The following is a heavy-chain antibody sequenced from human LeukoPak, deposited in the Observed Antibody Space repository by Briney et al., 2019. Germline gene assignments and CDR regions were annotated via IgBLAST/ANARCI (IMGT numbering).Heavy chain of an antibody. D-gene: IGHD6-13*01. V-gene: IGHV3-23*01. CDR3: AKITTPGIAAAGTENWFDP. CDR2: ISGSGGST. CDR1: GFTFSSYA. J-gene: IGHJ5*02. Sequence: GGSLRLSCAASGFTFSSYAMSWVRQAPGKGLEWVSAISGSGGSTYYADSVKGRFTISRDNSKNTLYLQMNSLRAEDTAVYYCAKITTPGIAAAGTENWFDPWGQGTLVTVSS.